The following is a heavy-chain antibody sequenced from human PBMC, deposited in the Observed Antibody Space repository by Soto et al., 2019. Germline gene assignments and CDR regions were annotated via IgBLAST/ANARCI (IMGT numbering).Heavy chain of an antibody. J-gene: IGHJ6*02. D-gene: IGHD2-2*02. V-gene: IGHV1-69*13. CDR2: IIPIFGTA. Sequence: SVKVSCKASGGTFSSYAISWVRQAPGQGLEWMGGIIPIFGTANYAQKFQGRVTITADESTGTAYMELSSLRSEDTAVYYCARDGGGYCSSTSCYKDYYYGMDVWGQGTTVTVSS. CDR3: ARDGGGYCSSTSCYKDYYYGMDV. CDR1: GGTFSSYA.